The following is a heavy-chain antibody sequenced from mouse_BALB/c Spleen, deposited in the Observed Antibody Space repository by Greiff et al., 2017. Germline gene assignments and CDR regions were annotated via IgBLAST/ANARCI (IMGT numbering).Heavy chain of an antibody. CDR2: ISYSGST. CDR1: GYSITSDYA. Sequence: DVHLVESGPGLVKPSQSLSLTCTVTGYSITSDYAWNWIRQFPGNKLEWMGYISYSGSTSYNPSLKSRISITRDTSKNQFFLQLNSVTTEDTATYYCARGGNYAMDYWGQGTSVTVSS. J-gene: IGHJ4*01. CDR3: ARGGNYAMDY. V-gene: IGHV3-2*02.